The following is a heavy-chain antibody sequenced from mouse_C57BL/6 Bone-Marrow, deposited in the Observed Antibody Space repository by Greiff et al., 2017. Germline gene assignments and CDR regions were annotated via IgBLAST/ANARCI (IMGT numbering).Heavy chain of an antibody. CDR3: ARQREVCYDGFAY. CDR1: GFTFSDYY. J-gene: IGHJ3*01. D-gene: IGHD2-4*01. Sequence: LQQSGGGLVQPGGSLKLSCAASGFTFSDYYMYWVRQTPEKRLEWVAYISNGGGSTYYPDTVKGRFTISRDNAKNTLYLQMSRLKSEDTAMYYCARQREVCYDGFAYWGQGTLVTVSA. CDR2: ISNGGGST. V-gene: IGHV5-12*01.